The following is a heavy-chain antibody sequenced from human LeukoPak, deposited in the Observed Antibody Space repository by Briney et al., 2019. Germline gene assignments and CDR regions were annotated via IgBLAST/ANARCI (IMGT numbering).Heavy chain of an antibody. J-gene: IGHJ4*02. CDR3: ARDIAAGEDY. D-gene: IGHD5-12*01. CDR1: GFTFSSYA. Sequence: PGGSLRLSCAASGFTFSSYAMHWVRQAPGKGLEWVAVISYDGSNKYYADSVKGRSTISRDNSKNTLYLQMNSLRAEDTAVYYCARDIAAGEDYWGQGTLVTVSS. V-gene: IGHV3-30-3*01. CDR2: ISYDGSNK.